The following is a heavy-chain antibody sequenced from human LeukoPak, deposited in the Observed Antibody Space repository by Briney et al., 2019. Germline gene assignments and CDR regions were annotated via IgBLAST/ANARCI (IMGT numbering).Heavy chain of an antibody. J-gene: IGHJ4*02. CDR1: GYTFTSYG. CDR2: MNPNSGNT. CDR3: ARASSSYSEYYLYYFGH. Sequence: GASVKVSCKASGYTFTSYGISWVRQAPGQGLEWMGWMNPNSGNTGYAQKFQGRVTISKNTSISTAYMELSSLRSEDTAVYYCARASSSYSEYYLYYFGHWGQGTLVTVSS. V-gene: IGHV1-8*03. D-gene: IGHD1-26*01.